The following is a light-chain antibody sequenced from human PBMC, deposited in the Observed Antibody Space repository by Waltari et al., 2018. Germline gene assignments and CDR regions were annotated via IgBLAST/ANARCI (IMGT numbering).Light chain of an antibody. Sequence: DIQMTQSPSSLSASVGDRVTITSRATQAISNFLAWYQQKPGKVPKLLIYAASTLQSGVPSRFSGSGSETDFTLTIRSLQPEDVATYYCQKYSSAPFTFGPGTTVDIK. CDR2: AAS. CDR1: QAISNF. V-gene: IGKV1-27*01. CDR3: QKYSSAPFT. J-gene: IGKJ3*01.